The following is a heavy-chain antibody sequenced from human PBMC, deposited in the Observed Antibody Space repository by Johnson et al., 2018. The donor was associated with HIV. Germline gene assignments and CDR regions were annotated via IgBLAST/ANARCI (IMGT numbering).Heavy chain of an antibody. J-gene: IGHJ3*02. CDR1: GFTFTSYD. CDR3: VRGGSDAFDI. D-gene: IGHD3-10*01. Sequence: VQLVESGGGVVQPGRSLRLSCAASGFTFTSYDMHWVRQATGEGLDWISAIGTAGDTLYPGSVKGRFTISRDNAKNSLYLQMNSLSPGDTAVYYCVRGGSDAFDIWGQGTMVTVSS. V-gene: IGHV3-13*01. CDR2: IGTAGDT.